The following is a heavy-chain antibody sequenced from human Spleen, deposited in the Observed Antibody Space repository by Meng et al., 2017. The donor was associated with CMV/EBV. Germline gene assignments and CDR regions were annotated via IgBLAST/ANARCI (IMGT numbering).Heavy chain of an antibody. CDR3: ARERGWYGLPWY. CDR2: ISYDGSNK. CDR1: GFIFSNYA. Sequence: GGSLRLSCAASGFIFSNYAMHWVRQAPGKGLEWVAVISYDGSNKYYADSVKGRFTISRDNSKNSLYLQMNSLRAEDTAVYYCARERGWYGLPWYWGQGTLVTVSS. D-gene: IGHD6-19*01. V-gene: IGHV3-30-3*01. J-gene: IGHJ4*02.